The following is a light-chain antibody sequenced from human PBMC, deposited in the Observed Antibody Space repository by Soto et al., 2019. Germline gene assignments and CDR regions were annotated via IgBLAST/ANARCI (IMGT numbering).Light chain of an antibody. CDR2: KAS. J-gene: IGKJ1*01. Sequence: DIQLTPYPSTLSASVGDRVTITCRASQSISSWLAWYQQKPGKAPKHLIYKASTLESGVPPRFSVRGSGREFTLTISSLEPDDFATYYCQHYTSYSRTFGQGTKVDI. CDR1: QSISSW. V-gene: IGKV1-5*03. CDR3: QHYTSYSRT.